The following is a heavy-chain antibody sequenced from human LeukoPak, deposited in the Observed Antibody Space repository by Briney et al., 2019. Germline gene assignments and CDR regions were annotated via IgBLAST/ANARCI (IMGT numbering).Heavy chain of an antibody. CDR3: ARASNRNSINFDY. Sequence: PGGSLRLSCAASGFTFSSYWMHGVRQAPGKGLVWVSRLNSDGSSTSYADSVKGRFTISRDNAETTLHLQMNNLSAEDTAVYYCARASNRNSINFDYWGQGALVTVSS. CDR2: LNSDGSST. V-gene: IGHV3-74*01. CDR1: GFTFSSYW. J-gene: IGHJ4*02. D-gene: IGHD1-7*01.